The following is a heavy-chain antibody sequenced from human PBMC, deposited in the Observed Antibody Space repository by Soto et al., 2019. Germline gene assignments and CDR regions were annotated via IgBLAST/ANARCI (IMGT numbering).Heavy chain of an antibody. Sequence: SETLSLTCTVSGGSISSGGYYWGWIRQPPGKGLEWIGSIYYSGSTYYNPSLKSRVTISVDTSKNQFSLKLSSVTAADTAVYYCARLAYDILTGYIDYWGQGTLVTVSS. CDR2: IYYSGST. CDR3: ARLAYDILTGYIDY. D-gene: IGHD3-9*01. CDR1: GGSISSGGYY. J-gene: IGHJ4*02. V-gene: IGHV4-39*01.